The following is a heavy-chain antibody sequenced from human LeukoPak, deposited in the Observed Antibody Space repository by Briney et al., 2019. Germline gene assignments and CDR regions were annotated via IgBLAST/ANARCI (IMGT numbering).Heavy chain of an antibody. V-gene: IGHV4-39*01. CDR3: ARHPSGDFDY. Sequence: PSETLSLTCTVSGGSISSSSYYWGWIRQPPGKGLEWIGSIYYSGSTYYNPSLKSRVTISVDTSKNQFSLKLSSVTAADTAVYYCARHPSGDFDYWGQGTLVTVSS. CDR2: IYYSGST. J-gene: IGHJ4*02. CDR1: GGSISSSSYY.